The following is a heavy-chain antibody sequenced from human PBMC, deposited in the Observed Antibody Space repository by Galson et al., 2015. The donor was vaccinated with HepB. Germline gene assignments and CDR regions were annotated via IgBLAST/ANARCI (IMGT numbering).Heavy chain of an antibody. CDR1: GFSLSGHA. J-gene: IGHJ4*02. D-gene: IGHD2-21*01. V-gene: IGHV3-23*01. Sequence: SLRLSCAASGFSLSGHAMAWVRHAPGKGLEWVSSVTIGGYIYYADSVKGRFTISRDISKNTLYLQMNSLRVEDMAVYYCAQERGCGGTNCHNLRGYWGPGTLVTVSS. CDR3: AQERGCGGTNCHNLRGY. CDR2: VTIGGYI.